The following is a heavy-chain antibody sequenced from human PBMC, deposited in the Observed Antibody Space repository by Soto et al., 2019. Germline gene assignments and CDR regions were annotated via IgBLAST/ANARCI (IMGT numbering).Heavy chain of an antibody. Sequence: SETLSLTCNVSGCPIRSGSYYWGWIRQPPGKGLEWIGRIHDSGSTYYNVSLKSLVTIEVDTSNSQFSLKLTYVTAADTAVYYCARNHTGADREAFLPDWFDPWGQGTPVT. J-gene: IGHJ5*02. D-gene: IGHD2-8*02. CDR1: GCPIRSGSYY. CDR3: ARNHTGADREAFLPDWFDP. V-gene: IGHV4-39*01. CDR2: IHDSGST.